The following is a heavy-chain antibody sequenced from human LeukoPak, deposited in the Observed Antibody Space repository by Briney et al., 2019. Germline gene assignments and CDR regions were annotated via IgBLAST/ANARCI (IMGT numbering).Heavy chain of an antibody. CDR1: GGSFSGYY. CDR3: ARVGYYDSSGPLVY. J-gene: IGHJ4*02. D-gene: IGHD3-22*01. Sequence: RASETLSLTCAVYGGSFSGYYWSWIRQPPGKELEWIGEINHSGSTNYNPSLKSRVTISVDTSKNQFSLKLSSVTAADTAVYYCARVGYYDSSGPLVYWGQGTLVTVSS. CDR2: INHSGST. V-gene: IGHV4-34*01.